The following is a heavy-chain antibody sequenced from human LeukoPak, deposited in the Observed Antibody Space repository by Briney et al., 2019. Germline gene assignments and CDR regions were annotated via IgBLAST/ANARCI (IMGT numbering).Heavy chain of an antibody. D-gene: IGHD6-13*01. CDR3: ARPLAAAALGFDY. Sequence: SETLSLTCTVSGGSISSSSYYWGWIRQPPGKGLEWIGSIYYSGSTYYNPSLKSRVTISVDTSKNQFSLKLSSVTAADTAVYYCARPLAAAALGFDYWGQGTLVTVSS. CDR2: IYYSGST. CDR1: GGSISSSSYY. J-gene: IGHJ4*02. V-gene: IGHV4-39*01.